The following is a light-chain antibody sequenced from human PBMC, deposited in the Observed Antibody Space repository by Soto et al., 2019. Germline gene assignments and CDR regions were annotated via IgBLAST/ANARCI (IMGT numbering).Light chain of an antibody. V-gene: IGLV1-40*01. CDR2: GSN. Sequence: QSVLTQPPSVSGAPGQRVTISCTGRSSNIGAGYDVHWYQQLPGTAPKLLISGSNNRPSGVPDRFSGSTSGTSASLAITGVQAEDEGDYYCQAYDRSLGGFVVFGGGTKLTVL. CDR3: QAYDRSLGGFVV. J-gene: IGLJ2*01. CDR1: SSNIGAGYD.